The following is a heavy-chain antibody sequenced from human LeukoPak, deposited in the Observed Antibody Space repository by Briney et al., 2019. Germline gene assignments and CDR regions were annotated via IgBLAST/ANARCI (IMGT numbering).Heavy chain of an antibody. CDR2: ISSSSSYI. D-gene: IGHD3-9*01. V-gene: IGHV3-21*01. CDR3: VRDYENLTGSKTRFHY. CDR1: GFTFSSYS. Sequence: GGSLRLSCAASGFTFSSYSMNWVRQAPGKGLEWVSCISSSSSYIYYANSVKGRFTISRDNAKNSLYLQMNSLRAEDTAVYYCVRDYENLTGSKTRFHYWDQGTLVTVSS. J-gene: IGHJ4*02.